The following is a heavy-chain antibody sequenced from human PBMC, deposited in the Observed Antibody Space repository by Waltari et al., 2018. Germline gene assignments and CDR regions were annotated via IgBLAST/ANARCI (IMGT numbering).Heavy chain of an antibody. CDR1: GFTFSTYV. J-gene: IGHJ5*01. CDR3: ARSAWFDS. V-gene: IGHV3-23*01. Sequence: EVQLLESGGGLVQPGGSLRLSCAASGFTFSTYVMSWVRQAPGKGVEWVSTLSDAGGYTYSADSVKGRFTISRDNSKNRLYLQMNSLRAEDTAVYYCARSAWFDSWGQGTLVTVSS. D-gene: IGHD6-19*01. CDR2: LSDAGGYT.